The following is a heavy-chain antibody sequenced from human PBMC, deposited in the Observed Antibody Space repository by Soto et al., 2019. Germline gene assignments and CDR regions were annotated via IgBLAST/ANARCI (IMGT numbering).Heavy chain of an antibody. V-gene: IGHV4-61*08. Sequence: SETLSLTCTVSGGSISSGGYYWSWIRQHPGKGLEWIGYIYYSGSTNYNPSLKSRVTISVDTSKNQFSLKLSSVTAADTAVYYCARGAGPTIFSRYYFDYWGQGTLVTVSS. J-gene: IGHJ4*02. D-gene: IGHD3-3*01. CDR2: IYYSGST. CDR3: ARGAGPTIFSRYYFDY. CDR1: GGSISSGGYY.